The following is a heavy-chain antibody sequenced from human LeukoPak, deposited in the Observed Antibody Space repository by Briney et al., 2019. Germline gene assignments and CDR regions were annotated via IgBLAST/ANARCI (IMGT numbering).Heavy chain of an antibody. CDR1: GFTFSAYT. D-gene: IGHD7-27*01. CDR2: IGNNGGGI. Sequence: PGGSLRLSCAASGFTFSAYTMYWVRHPPGKRLEWVSIIGNNGGGIHYADSVRGRFTISRDNSKNALYLQMNSLRVEDTAVYYCAIDPNWGTHSWGQGVLVTVSS. J-gene: IGHJ4*02. V-gene: IGHV3-23*01. CDR3: AIDPNWGTHS.